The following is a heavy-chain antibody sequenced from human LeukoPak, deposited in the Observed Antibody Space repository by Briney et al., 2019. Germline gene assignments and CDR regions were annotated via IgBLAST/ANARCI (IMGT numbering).Heavy chain of an antibody. CDR3: GLLGSSTSVFDY. D-gene: IGHD2-2*01. Sequence: GGSLRLSCAASGFTLSSYGMHWVRQAPGKGLEWVAVISYDGSNKYYADSVKGRFTISRDNSKNTLYLQMNSLRAEDRAVYYCGLLGSSTSVFDYWGQGTLVTVSS. V-gene: IGHV3-30*03. J-gene: IGHJ4*02. CDR2: ISYDGSNK. CDR1: GFTLSSYG.